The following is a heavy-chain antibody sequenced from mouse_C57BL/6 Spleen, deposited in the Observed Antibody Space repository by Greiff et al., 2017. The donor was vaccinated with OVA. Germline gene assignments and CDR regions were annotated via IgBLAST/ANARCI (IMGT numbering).Heavy chain of an antibody. V-gene: IGHV5-17*01. D-gene: IGHD1-1*01. CDR3: ARPRIYYYGSSYAMDY. J-gene: IGHJ4*01. CDR1: GFTFSDYG. Sequence: EVMLVESGGGLVKPGGSLKLSFAASGFTFSDYGMHWVRQAPEKGLEWVAYISSGSSTIYYADTVKGRFTISRDNAKNTLFLQMTSLRSEDTAMYYCARPRIYYYGSSYAMDYWGQGTSVTVSS. CDR2: ISSGSSTI.